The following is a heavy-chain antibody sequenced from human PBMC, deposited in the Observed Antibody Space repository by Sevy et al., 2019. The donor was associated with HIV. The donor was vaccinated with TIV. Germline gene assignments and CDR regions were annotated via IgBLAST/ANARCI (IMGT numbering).Heavy chain of an antibody. V-gene: IGHV3-30*18. J-gene: IGHJ6*02. CDR3: ANAYSGSYSHSYLCALDV. CDR2: ISHDGINE. Sequence: GGSLRLSCIVSGFSFTYYGIHWVRQAPGKGLDWVALISHDGINEYYAYSVKGRFTISRVNSKNTVYLEMTSLRNADTAIYFCANAYSGSYSHSYLCALDVWGHVTAVTVSS. CDR1: GFSFTYYG. D-gene: IGHD1-26*01.